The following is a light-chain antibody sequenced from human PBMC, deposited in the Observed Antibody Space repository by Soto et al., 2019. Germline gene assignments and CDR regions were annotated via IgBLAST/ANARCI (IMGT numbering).Light chain of an antibody. J-gene: IGKJ4*01. Sequence: IVLTQSPATLSLSPGERATLSCRASQSVSSYLAWYQQKPGQAPRLLIYDASNRAPGIPARFSGSGSGTDFTLTISSREPEDFAVYYCQQRSNWPLAFGGGTKVEIK. CDR2: DAS. CDR1: QSVSSY. V-gene: IGKV3-11*01. CDR3: QQRSNWPLA.